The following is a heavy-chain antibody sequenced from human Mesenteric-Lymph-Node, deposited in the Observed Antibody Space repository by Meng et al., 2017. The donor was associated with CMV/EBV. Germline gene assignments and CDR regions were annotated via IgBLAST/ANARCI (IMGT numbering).Heavy chain of an antibody. V-gene: IGHV4-59*01. CDR3: AGDEGYYDFWSGFYKY. CDR1: GGSISSYY. D-gene: IGHD3-3*01. CDR2: THNSGNT. J-gene: IGHJ1*01. Sequence: ESLKISCTVSGGSISSYYCTWIRQSPGKGLEWIGHTHNSGNTNYNPSLKSRVTMSVDTARNHFSLKLTSVTAADTAIYYCAGDEGYYDFWSGFYKYWGQGSLVTVSS.